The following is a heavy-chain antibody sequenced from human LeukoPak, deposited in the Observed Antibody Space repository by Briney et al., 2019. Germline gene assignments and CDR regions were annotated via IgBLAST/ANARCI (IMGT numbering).Heavy chain of an antibody. CDR3: ARRVSSSSSGFEY. CDR2: IYHSGST. Sequence: PSETLSLTCAVSGYSISSGYYWGWIRQPPGKGLEWIGSIYHSGSTYYNPSLKSRVTISVDTSKNQFSLKLSSVTAADTAVYYCARRVSSSSSGFEYWGQGTLVTVSS. V-gene: IGHV4-38-2*01. D-gene: IGHD6-6*01. CDR1: GYSISSGYY. J-gene: IGHJ4*02.